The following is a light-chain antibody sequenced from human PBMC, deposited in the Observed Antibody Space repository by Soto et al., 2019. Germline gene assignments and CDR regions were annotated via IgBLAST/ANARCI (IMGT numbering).Light chain of an antibody. CDR1: SSDVGGYNY. CDR2: EVS. CDR3: SSYTVSSTVL. J-gene: IGLJ2*01. Sequence: QLVLTQPASVSGSPGQSITISCTGTSSDVGGYNYVSWYQQHPGKAPKLMIYEVSNRPSGVSNRFSGSKSGNTASLTISGLQAEDEADYYCSSYTVSSTVLFGGGTKVTVL. V-gene: IGLV2-14*01.